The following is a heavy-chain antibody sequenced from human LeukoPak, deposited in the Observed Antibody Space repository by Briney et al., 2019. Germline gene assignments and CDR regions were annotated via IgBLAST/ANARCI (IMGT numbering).Heavy chain of an antibody. CDR3: TRGWSRYSSGWKYYFDY. CDR2: FNPNSGGT. D-gene: IGHD6-19*01. CDR1: GYTFTSYY. J-gene: IGHJ4*02. V-gene: IGHV1-2*02. Sequence: ASVKVSCKASGYTFTSYYMHWVRQAPGQGLEWMGWFNPNSGGTNYAQKFKGRVTMTRNRSITTASIELRTLRSDDTPVFYCTRGWSRYSSGWKYYFDYWGEGALVTVSS.